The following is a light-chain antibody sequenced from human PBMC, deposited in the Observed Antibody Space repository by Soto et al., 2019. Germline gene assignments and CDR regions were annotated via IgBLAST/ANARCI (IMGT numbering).Light chain of an antibody. CDR1: QSFSNND. CDR2: GAS. Sequence: RSSQSFSNNDLAWYQQKPGQAPRLLIYGASNRATGIPDRFCGRESGTDLTVIICRLAREDFAVNYGVQYGSSGEIGKGTKVDIK. V-gene: IGKV3-20*01. CDR3: VQYGSSGE. J-gene: IGKJ1*01.